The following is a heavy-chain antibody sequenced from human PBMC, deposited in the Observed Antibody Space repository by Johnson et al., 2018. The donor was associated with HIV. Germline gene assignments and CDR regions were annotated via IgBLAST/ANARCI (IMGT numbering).Heavy chain of an antibody. V-gene: IGHV3-30*02. CDR2: IRYDGSNK. CDR3: ATDPKPADYSNDVGHAFDI. D-gene: IGHD4-11*01. Sequence: QVQLVESGGGVVQPGGSLRLSCAASGFTFSSYGMHWVRQAPGKGLEWVAFIRYDGSNKYYADSVKGRFTISRDNSKNTLYLQMNSLRADDTDVYYCATDPKPADYSNDVGHAFDIWGQGTMVTVSS. CDR1: GFTFSSYG. J-gene: IGHJ3*02.